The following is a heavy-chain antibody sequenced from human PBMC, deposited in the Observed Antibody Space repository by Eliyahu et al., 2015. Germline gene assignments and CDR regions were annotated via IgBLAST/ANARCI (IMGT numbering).Heavy chain of an antibody. D-gene: IGHD3-10*01. J-gene: IGHJ4*02. V-gene: IGHV3-30*02. Sequence: QVQLVESGGGVVQPGGSLRLSCAASGFXFSXYGRHWVRQAPGKGLEWVAFIRYDGSNKYYADSVKGRFTISRDNSKNTLYLQMNSLRAEDTAVYYCAKDYQRYGSGSYSLQFDYWGQGTLVTVSS. CDR1: GFXFSXYG. CDR3: AKDYQRYGSGSYSLQFDY. CDR2: IRYDGSNK.